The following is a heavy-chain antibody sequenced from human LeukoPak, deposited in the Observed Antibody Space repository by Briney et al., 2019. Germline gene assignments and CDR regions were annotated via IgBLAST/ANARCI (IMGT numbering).Heavy chain of an antibody. CDR3: AFVYSSSWYRGWPDY. D-gene: IGHD6-13*01. V-gene: IGHV1-24*01. J-gene: IGHJ4*02. CDR1: GYTLTELS. Sequence: GASVKVSCKVSGYTLTELSMHWVRQAPGKGLEWMGGFDPEDGETIYAQKFQGRVTMTEDTSTDTAYMELSSLRSEDTAVYYCAFVYSSSWYRGWPDYWGQGTLVTVSS. CDR2: FDPEDGET.